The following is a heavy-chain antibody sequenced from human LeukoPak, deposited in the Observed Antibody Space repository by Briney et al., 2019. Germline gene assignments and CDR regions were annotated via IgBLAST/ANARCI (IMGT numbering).Heavy chain of an antibody. V-gene: IGHV3-30*03. CDR1: GGSFSGYY. CDR3: GREPWGDRNYQGGMDV. J-gene: IGHJ6*02. Sequence: PSETLSLTCAVYGGSFSGYYWSWIRQAPGKGLEWVAVISKYGKFYADSVKGRFTISEDNSENTVYLQVDSLGTEDTAVYYCGREPWGDRNYQGGMDVWGQGTTVVVSS. D-gene: IGHD7-27*01. CDR2: ISKYGK.